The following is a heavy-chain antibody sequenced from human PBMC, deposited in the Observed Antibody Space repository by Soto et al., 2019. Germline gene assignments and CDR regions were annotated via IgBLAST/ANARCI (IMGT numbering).Heavy chain of an antibody. Sequence: GGSLRLSCAATGFTFSNYWMHWVRQTPGKGLVWVSRINSDGSTTNYADSVKGRFTISRDNAKNSLYLQMNSLRDEDTAVYYCARDGSYYGSGSYYTLNYFDYWGQGTLVTVSS. CDR3: ARDGSYYGSGSYYTLNYFDY. CDR2: INSDGSTT. CDR1: GFTFSNYW. D-gene: IGHD3-10*01. J-gene: IGHJ4*02. V-gene: IGHV3-74*01.